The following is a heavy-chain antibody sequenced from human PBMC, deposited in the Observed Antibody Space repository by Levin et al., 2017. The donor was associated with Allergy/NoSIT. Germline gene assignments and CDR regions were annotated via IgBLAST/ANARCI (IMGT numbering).Heavy chain of an antibody. CDR1: GVSIRGDSHS. J-gene: IGHJ4*02. CDR2: LSSLGTT. V-gene: IGHV4-39*07. D-gene: IGHD3/OR15-3a*01. Sequence: SQTLSLTCSVSGVSIRGDSHSWGWIRQPPGQGLEWIGSLSSLGTTYYNPSLKSRFTISLDMSLNQFSLTLTSGTAGDTATYYCERDFGGQVNFWGPGTLVTVSS. CDR3: ERDFGGQVNF.